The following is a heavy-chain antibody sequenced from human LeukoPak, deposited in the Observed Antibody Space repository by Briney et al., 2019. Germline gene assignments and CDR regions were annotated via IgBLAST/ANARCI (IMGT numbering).Heavy chain of an antibody. Sequence: SETLSLTCTVSDGPIRSHYWTWIRQSPLRGLEWIGDISNSGSTKYNPTLKSRVTISIDTSKSQFSLRLTSVTAADTAVYYCGRDALVGYFSYYYIDVWGKGTTVTVSS. CDR1: DGPIRSHY. CDR3: GRDALVGYFSYYYIDV. CDR2: ISNSGST. J-gene: IGHJ6*03. V-gene: IGHV4-59*11.